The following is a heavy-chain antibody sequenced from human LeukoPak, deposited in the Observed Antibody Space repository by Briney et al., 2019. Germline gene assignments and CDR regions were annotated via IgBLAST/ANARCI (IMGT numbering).Heavy chain of an antibody. CDR3: ARGQIYDYVWGSYRPVTLFDY. V-gene: IGHV1-8*01. D-gene: IGHD3-16*02. J-gene: IGHJ4*02. CDR2: MNPNSGNT. Sequence: ASVKVSCKASGYTFTSYDINWVRQATGQGLEWMGWMNPNSGNTGYAQKFQGRVTMTRNTSISTAYMELSSLRSEDTDVYYCARGQIYDYVWGSYRPVTLFDYWGQGTLVTVSS. CDR1: GYTFTSYD.